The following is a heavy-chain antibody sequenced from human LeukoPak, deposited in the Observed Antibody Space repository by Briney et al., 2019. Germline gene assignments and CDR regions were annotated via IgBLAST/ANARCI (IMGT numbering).Heavy chain of an antibody. D-gene: IGHD3-10*02. CDR3: ARPFYYVSAASALDL. CDR2: ITTGGTFT. J-gene: IGHJ2*01. CDR1: GFTFSGFT. V-gene: IGHV3-21*06. Sequence: GGSLRLSCAASGFTFSGFTMHWVRQAPGQPPEWVSSITTGGTFTYYADSVKGRFTISRDNVKNSLFLQMDTLRVDDTAVYYCARPFYYVSAASALDLWGRGTLVTVSS.